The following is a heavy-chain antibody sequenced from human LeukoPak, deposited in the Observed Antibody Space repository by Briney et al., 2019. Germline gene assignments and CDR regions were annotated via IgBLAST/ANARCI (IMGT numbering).Heavy chain of an antibody. D-gene: IGHD3-10*01. CDR2: IGMGDDT. CDR1: GFMFNNFG. J-gene: IGHJ4*02. CDR3: AKGFYGSGSSYFDA. V-gene: IGHV3-23*01. Sequence: GGSLRLSCTASGFMFNNFGLSWVRQPPGKGLEWVSPIGMGDDTYYADTVRGRFTISRDNSKNTLFLQMNSLSAADTAIYFCAKGFYGSGSSYFDAWGQGTLVFVSS.